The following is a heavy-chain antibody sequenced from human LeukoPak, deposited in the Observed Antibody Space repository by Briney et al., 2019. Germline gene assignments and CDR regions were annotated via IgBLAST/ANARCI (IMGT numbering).Heavy chain of an antibody. V-gene: IGHV3-30*03. CDR2: ISYDGSNK. CDR1: GFTFSSYG. D-gene: IGHD5-18*01. Sequence: PGGSLRLSCAASGFTFSSYGMHWVRQAPGKGLEWVAVISYDGSNKYYADSVKGRFTISRDNSKNTLYLQMNSLRAEDTAVYYCARDSEVDTAMVTFISPDYWGQGTLVTVSS. J-gene: IGHJ4*02. CDR3: ARDSEVDTAMVTFISPDY.